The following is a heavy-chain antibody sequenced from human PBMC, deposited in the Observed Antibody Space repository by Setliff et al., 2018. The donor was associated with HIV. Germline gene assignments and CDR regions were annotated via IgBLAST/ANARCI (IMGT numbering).Heavy chain of an antibody. CDR2: VFYTGGT. J-gene: IGHJ6*03. CDR1: GGSITSHY. CDR3: AKTIRGYISGYYMDV. D-gene: IGHD5-18*01. V-gene: IGHV4-59*11. Sequence: SETLSLTCTISGGSITSHYWSWIRQPPGKGLEWIGYVFYTGGTNYRPSLRGRVTISVDTSKNHFSLKLSSVTAADTAVYYCAKTIRGYISGYYMDVWGKGTTVTVSS.